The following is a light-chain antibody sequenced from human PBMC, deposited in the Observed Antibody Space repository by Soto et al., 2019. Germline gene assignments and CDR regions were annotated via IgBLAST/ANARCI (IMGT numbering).Light chain of an antibody. J-gene: IGLJ3*02. Sequence: QSALTQPASVSGSPGQSITISCTGTSSDVGGYNYVSWYQQHPGKAPKLMIYEVSNRPSGVSNRFSGSKSGNTASLTISGXXAXXXADYYCSSYTSSSTRVFGGGTKLTVX. CDR2: EVS. V-gene: IGLV2-14*01. CDR1: SSDVGGYNY. CDR3: SSYTSSSTRV.